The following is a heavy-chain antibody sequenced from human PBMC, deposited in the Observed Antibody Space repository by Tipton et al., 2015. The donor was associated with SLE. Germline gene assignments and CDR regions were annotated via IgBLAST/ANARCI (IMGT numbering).Heavy chain of an antibody. CDR3: ARVRGYGDYVIDY. Sequence: TLSLTCTVSGGSISSHYWSWVRQPPGKGLEWIGYIYYSGSTYYNPSLKSRVTISVDTSKNQFSLKLSSVTAADTAVYFCARVRGYGDYVIDYWGQGTLVTVSS. D-gene: IGHD4-17*01. J-gene: IGHJ4*02. CDR2: IYYSGST. V-gene: IGHV4-59*08. CDR1: GGSISSHY.